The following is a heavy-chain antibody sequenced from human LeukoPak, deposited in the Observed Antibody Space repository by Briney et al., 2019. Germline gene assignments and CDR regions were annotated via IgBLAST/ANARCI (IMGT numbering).Heavy chain of an antibody. D-gene: IGHD3-3*01. CDR1: GFTFTSHA. CDR2: ISGSGDST. CDR3: ARDFWDDFEYFDL. Sequence: EGSLRLSCAASGFTFTSHAVSWVRQAPEKGLKWTSAISGSGDSTYYADSVKGRFTISRDNSRNTVYLQMNSLRAEDTAVYYCARDFWDDFEYFDLWGRGTLVTVSS. J-gene: IGHJ2*01. V-gene: IGHV3-23*01.